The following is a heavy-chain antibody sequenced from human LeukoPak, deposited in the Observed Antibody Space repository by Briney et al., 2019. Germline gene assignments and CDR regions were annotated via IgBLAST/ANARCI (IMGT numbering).Heavy chain of an antibody. V-gene: IGHV4-30-4*08. CDR2: IYYSGST. J-gene: IGHJ6*03. Sequence: SQTLSLTRSVSGGSISSGDYYWSWIRQPPGKGLEWIGYIYYSGSTYYNPSLKSRITISVDTSKNQFSLKLSSVTAADTAVYYCAREEVYYYVDVWGKGTTVTVSS. CDR3: AREEVYYYVDV. CDR1: GGSISSGDYY.